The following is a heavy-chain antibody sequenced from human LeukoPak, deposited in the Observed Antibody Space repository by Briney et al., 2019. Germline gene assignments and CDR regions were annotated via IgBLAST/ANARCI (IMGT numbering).Heavy chain of an antibody. V-gene: IGHV1-46*03. D-gene: IGHD6-13*01. CDR3: ASSIAAAGTGFDY. CDR2: INPSGGST. Sequence: ASVKVSRKASGYTFTSYYMHWVRQAPGQGLEWVGIINPSGGSTSYAQKFQGRVTMTRDTSTSTVYMELSSLRSEDTAVYYCASSIAAAGTGFDYWGQGTLVTVSS. CDR1: GYTFTSYY. J-gene: IGHJ4*02.